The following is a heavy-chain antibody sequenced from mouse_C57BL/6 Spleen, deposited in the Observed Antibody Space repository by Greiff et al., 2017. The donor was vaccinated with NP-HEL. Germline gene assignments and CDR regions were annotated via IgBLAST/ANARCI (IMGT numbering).Heavy chain of an antibody. V-gene: IGHV1-72*01. CDR2: IDPNSGGT. J-gene: IGHJ2*01. D-gene: IGHD3-2*02. Sequence: VQLQQPGAELVKPGASVKLSCKASGYTFTSYRMHWVKQRPGRGLEWIGRIDPNSGGTKYNEKFKSKATLTVDKPSSTAYMQLSSLTSEDSAVYYCARPETAQATDFDYWGQGTTLTVSS. CDR3: ARPETAQATDFDY. CDR1: GYTFTSYR.